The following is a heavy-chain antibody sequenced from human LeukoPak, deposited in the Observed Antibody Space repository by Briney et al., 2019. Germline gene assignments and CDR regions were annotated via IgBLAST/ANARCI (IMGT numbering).Heavy chain of an antibody. V-gene: IGHV3-23*01. CDR1: GFTFSTYA. CDR2: VSGTGRRT. J-gene: IGHJ5*02. Sequence: GGSLRLSCAASGFTFSTYAMSWVRQAPGKGLEWVSVVSGTGRRTYYADSVKGRFTISRDNSKNTLYLQMNSLRAEDTALYYCVKASSSSPQYNWFDAWGQGTLVTVSS. CDR3: VKASSSSPQYNWFDA. D-gene: IGHD6-6*01.